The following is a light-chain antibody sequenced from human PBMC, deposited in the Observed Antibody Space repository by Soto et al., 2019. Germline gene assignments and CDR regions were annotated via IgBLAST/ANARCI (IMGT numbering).Light chain of an antibody. Sequence: QAVVTQPPSASGTPGQRVTISCSGSSSNIGRNTVNWYQQLPGTAPKLLIYNNNQRPSGVPDRFSGSKSGTSASLAISGLQSEDEADSYCAAWDDSLNWVFGGGTKLTVL. CDR3: AAWDDSLNWV. V-gene: IGLV1-44*01. J-gene: IGLJ3*02. CDR1: SSNIGRNT. CDR2: NNN.